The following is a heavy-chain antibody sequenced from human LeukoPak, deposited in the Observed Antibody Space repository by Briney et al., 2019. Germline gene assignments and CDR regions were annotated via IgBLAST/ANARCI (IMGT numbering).Heavy chain of an antibody. D-gene: IGHD6-19*01. CDR1: GGSISSSSYY. CDR3: ARLGDSSGWYYYYYMDV. Sequence: SETLSLTCTVSGGSISSSSYYWGWIRQPPGKGLEWIGSIYYSGSTYHNPSLKSRVTISVDTSKNQFSLKLSSVTAADTAVYYCARLGDSSGWYYYYYMDVWGKGTTVTISS. J-gene: IGHJ6*03. CDR2: IYYSGST. V-gene: IGHV4-39*01.